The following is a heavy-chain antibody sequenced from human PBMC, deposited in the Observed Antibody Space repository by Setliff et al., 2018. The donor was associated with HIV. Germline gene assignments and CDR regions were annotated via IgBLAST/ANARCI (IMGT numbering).Heavy chain of an antibody. J-gene: IGHJ3*01. CDR1: GFRFSVYS. D-gene: IGHD1-1*01. Sequence: GGSLRLSCAASGFRFSVYSMHWVRQAPGKGLEWLSYITGSSITYYAESVKGRFTISRDNARNSLYLQVNSLRVEDTAVYFCARDHVVNGFDVWGQGTMVTVSS. CDR2: ITGSSIT. V-gene: IGHV3-48*01. CDR3: ARDHVVNGFDV.